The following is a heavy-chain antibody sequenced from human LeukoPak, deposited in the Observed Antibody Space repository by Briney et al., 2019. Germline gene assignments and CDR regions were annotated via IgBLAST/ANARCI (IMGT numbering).Heavy chain of an antibody. CDR3: ARRRERGASDAFAL. Sequence: PGGPLRLSCAASGFTFSSYRMNWVRQAPGKGLVWVSRINIGGGTITYADPVKGRFTISRDNAKNTVYLQMNSLRAEDTAVYYCARRRERGASDAFALWGQGTMVTVSS. V-gene: IGHV3-74*01. D-gene: IGHD3-16*01. CDR1: GFTFSSYR. CDR2: INIGGGTI. J-gene: IGHJ3*01.